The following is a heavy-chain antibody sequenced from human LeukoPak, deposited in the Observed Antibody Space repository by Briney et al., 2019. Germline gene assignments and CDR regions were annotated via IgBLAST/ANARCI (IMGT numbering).Heavy chain of an antibody. CDR2: ISWNSGSI. J-gene: IGHJ4*02. D-gene: IGHD6-13*01. Sequence: GRSLRLSCAASGFTFDDYAMHWVRQAPGKGLEWVSGISWNSGSIGYADSVKGRFTISRDNAKNSLYLQMNSLRAEDTATYYCARDSAGNDYWGQGTLVTVSS. CDR3: ARDSAGNDY. V-gene: IGHV3-9*01. CDR1: GFTFDDYA.